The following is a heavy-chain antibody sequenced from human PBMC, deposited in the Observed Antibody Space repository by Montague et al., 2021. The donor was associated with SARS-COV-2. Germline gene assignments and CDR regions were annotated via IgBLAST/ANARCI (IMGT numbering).Heavy chain of an antibody. Sequence: SETLSLTCTVSGGSISSSTYYWGWIRQPPGKGLEWIGSIYYSGSTYYXXXLKSRVTISVDTSKKQFSLKLSSVTAADTAVYYCARQHRNYYDSGWYLSLVDSWGQGTLVTVSS. J-gene: IGHJ4*02. D-gene: IGHD3-10*01. CDR3: ARQHRNYYDSGWYLSLVDS. V-gene: IGHV4-39*01. CDR2: IYYSGST. CDR1: GGSISSSTYY.